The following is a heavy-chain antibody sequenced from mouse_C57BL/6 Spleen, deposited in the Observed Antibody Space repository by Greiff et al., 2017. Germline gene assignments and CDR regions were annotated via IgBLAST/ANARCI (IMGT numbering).Heavy chain of an antibody. Sequence: EVQRVESGGGLVQPGASLSLSCAASGFTFTDYWMSWVRQPPGQALEWLGFISHRASGYTSDHRVSVKGRFTISRDKSQSVLYLPMNALRAEDSVNYYGEKGEYDGYDKDYWGQGTSVTVAS. CDR2: ISHRASGYTS. J-gene: IGHJ4*01. CDR3: EKGEYDGYDKDY. CDR1: GFTFTDYW. V-gene: IGHV7-3*03. D-gene: IGHD2-14*01.